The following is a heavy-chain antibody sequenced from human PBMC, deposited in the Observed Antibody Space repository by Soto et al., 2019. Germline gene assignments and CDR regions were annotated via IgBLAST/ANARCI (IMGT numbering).Heavy chain of an antibody. D-gene: IGHD6-13*01. Sequence: QVQLVQSGAEVKKPGASVKVSCKASGYTFTSYDINWVRQATGQGLEWMGWMNPSSGNTGYAQKSQGRVTMTRHTSISTAYMEPSSLRSEDTAVYYCARDSKYSSSWYGYWGQGTLVTVSS. CDR2: MNPSSGNT. J-gene: IGHJ4*02. CDR3: ARDSKYSSSWYGY. V-gene: IGHV1-8*01. CDR1: GYTFTSYD.